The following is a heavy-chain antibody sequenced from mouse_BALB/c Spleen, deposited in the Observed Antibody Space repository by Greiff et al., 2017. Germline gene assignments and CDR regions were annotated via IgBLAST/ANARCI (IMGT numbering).Heavy chain of an antibody. J-gene: IGHJ2*01. CDR2: ISYDGSN. Sequence: EVKLEESGPGLVKPSQSLSLTCSVTGYSITSGYYWNWIRQFPGNKLEWMGYISYDGSNNYNPSLKNRISITRDTSKNQFFLKLNSVTTEDTATYYCARRRLLGFDYWGQGTTLTVSS. V-gene: IGHV3-6*02. CDR1: GYSITSGYY. D-gene: IGHD1-1*01. CDR3: ARRRLLGFDY.